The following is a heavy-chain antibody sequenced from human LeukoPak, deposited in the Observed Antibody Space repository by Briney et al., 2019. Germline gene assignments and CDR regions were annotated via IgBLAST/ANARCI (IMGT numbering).Heavy chain of an antibody. Sequence: SETLSLTCAVYGGSFSGYYWSWIRQPPGKGLEWIGEINHSGSTNYNPPLKSRVTISVDTSKNQFSLKLSSVTAADTAVYYCARGRGVYYDSSGYYYPLNYWGQGTLVTVSS. J-gene: IGHJ4*02. CDR3: ARGRGVYYDSSGYYYPLNY. CDR1: GGSFSGYY. D-gene: IGHD3-22*01. CDR2: INHSGST. V-gene: IGHV4-34*01.